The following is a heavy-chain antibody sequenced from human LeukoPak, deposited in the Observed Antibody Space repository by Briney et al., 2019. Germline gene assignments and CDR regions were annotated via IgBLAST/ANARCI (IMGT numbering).Heavy chain of an antibody. Sequence: ASVKVSCKAGGYRFTDFGISWLRQAPGQGLEWMGWSSTGNREPEYAQKFKGRVTVSTDTSTNTAYMELRSLRLDDTALYFCSRDSGTAGDISDISGQGTMITVSS. CDR3: SRDSGTAGDISDI. CDR1: GYRFTDFG. CDR2: SSTGNREP. V-gene: IGHV1-18*01. D-gene: IGHD1-1*01. J-gene: IGHJ3*02.